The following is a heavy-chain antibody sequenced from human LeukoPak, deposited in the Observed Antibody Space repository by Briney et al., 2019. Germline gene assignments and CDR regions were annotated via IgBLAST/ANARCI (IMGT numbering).Heavy chain of an antibody. CDR3: ARGGYDSSGAFDY. D-gene: IGHD3-22*01. CDR2: INWNGGST. J-gene: IGHJ4*02. CDR1: GFTFDDYG. Sequence: LGGSLRLSCAASGFTFDDYGMSWVRQAPGKELEWVSGINWNGGSTGYADSVKGRFTISRDNAKNSLYLQMNSLRAEDTALYYCARGGYDSSGAFDYWGQGTLVTVSS. V-gene: IGHV3-20*04.